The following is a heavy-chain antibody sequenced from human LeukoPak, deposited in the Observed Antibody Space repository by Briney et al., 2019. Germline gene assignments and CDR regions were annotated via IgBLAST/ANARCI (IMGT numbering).Heavy chain of an antibody. Sequence: PSETLSLTCTVSGGSISSSSYYWGWIRQPPGKGLEWIGSIYYSGSTYYNPSLKSRVTISVDTSKNQFSLKLSSVTAADTAVYYCARGRGGGYSSSWYQRSFWFDPWGQGTLVTVSS. J-gene: IGHJ5*02. V-gene: IGHV4-39*07. CDR1: GGSISSSSYY. D-gene: IGHD6-13*01. CDR2: IYYSGST. CDR3: ARGRGGGYSSSWYQRSFWFDP.